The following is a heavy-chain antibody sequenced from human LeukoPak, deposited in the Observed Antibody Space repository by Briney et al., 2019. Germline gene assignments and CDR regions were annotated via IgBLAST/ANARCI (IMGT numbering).Heavy chain of an antibody. CDR1: GGTFSSYA. V-gene: IGHV1-69*13. J-gene: IGHJ4*02. CDR2: IIPIFGTA. CDR3: ARDAPPYSGSYYGAY. D-gene: IGHD1-26*01. Sequence: ASVKVSCKASGGTFSSYAISWVRQAPGQGLEGMGGIIPIFGTANYAQKFQGRVTITADESTSTAYMELSSLRSEDTAVYYCARDAPPYSGSYYGAYWGQGTLVTVSS.